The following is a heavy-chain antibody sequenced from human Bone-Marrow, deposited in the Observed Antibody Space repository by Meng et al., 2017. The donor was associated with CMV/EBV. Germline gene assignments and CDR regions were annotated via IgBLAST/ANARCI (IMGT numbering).Heavy chain of an antibody. CDR3: ARHVWDESFIVVVPAARFDP. D-gene: IGHD2-2*01. CDR2: INPNAGST. V-gene: IGHV1-2*02. J-gene: IGHJ5*02. CDR1: GYTFIGYY. Sequence: ASVKVSCKTSGYTFIGYYMHWVRQAPGQGLEWMAWINPNAGSTNYARKFKGRVTVTRDTSKNQFSLKLSSVTAADTAVYYCARHVWDESFIVVVPAARFDPWGQGTLVTVSS.